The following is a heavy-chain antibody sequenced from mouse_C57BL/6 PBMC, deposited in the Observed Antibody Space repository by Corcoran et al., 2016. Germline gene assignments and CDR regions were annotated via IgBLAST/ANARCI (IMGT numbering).Heavy chain of an antibody. CDR3: ASSYYWGY. J-gene: IGHJ2*01. CDR1: GYTFTDYY. Sequence: EVQLQQSGPELVKPGASVKISCKASGYTFTDYYMNWVKQSHGKSLEWIGDINPNNGGTSYNQKFKGKATLTVDKSSGTAYMELRSLTSEDSAGDYCASSYYWGYWGQGTTLTVSS. CDR2: INPNNGGT. V-gene: IGHV1-26*01. D-gene: IGHD1-1*01.